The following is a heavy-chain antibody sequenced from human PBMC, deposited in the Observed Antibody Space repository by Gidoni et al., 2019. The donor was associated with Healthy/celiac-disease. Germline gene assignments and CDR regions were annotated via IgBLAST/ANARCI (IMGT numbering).Heavy chain of an antibody. Sequence: EVQLLESGGGLVQPGGSLRLSCAAPGFTLSSYAMSWVRQAPGKGLEWVSAIIGSGGSTYYADSVKGRFTISRDNSKNTLYLQMNSLRAEDTAVYYCAKDSSVAGTFGMYWGQGTLVTVSS. CDR2: IIGSGGST. V-gene: IGHV3-23*01. CDR1: GFTLSSYA. CDR3: AKDSSVAGTFGMY. J-gene: IGHJ4*02. D-gene: IGHD6-19*01.